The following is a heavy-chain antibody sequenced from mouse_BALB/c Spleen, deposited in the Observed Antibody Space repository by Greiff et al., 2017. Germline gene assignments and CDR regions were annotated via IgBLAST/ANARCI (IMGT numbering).Heavy chain of an antibody. Sequence: EVKLMESGAELVKPGASVKLSCTASGFNIKDTYMHWVKQRPEQGLEWIGRIDPANGNTKYDPKFQGKATITADTSSNTAYLQLSSLTSEDTAVYYCARRTTVGYFDVWGAGTTVTVSS. J-gene: IGHJ1*01. CDR3: ARRTTVGYFDV. CDR2: IDPANGNT. D-gene: IGHD1-1*01. CDR1: GFNIKDTY. V-gene: IGHV14-3*02.